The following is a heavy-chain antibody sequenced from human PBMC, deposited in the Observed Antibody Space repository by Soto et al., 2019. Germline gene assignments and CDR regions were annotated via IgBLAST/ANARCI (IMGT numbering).Heavy chain of an antibody. Sequence: EVQPLESGGGLVQPGGSLRLSCAASGFTFSSYAMSWVRQAPGKGLEWVSAISGSGGSTYYADSVKGRFTISRDNSKNTLYLQMNSLRAEDTAVYYCAKDPRRKYSSGWYEQGFDYWGQGTLVTVSS. CDR3: AKDPRRKYSSGWYEQGFDY. J-gene: IGHJ4*02. D-gene: IGHD6-19*01. CDR1: GFTFSSYA. V-gene: IGHV3-23*01. CDR2: ISGSGGST.